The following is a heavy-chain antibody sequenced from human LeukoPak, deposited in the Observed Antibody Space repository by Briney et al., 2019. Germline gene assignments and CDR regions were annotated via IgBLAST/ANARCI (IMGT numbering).Heavy chain of an antibody. Sequence: PSETLSLTCDVSGDSISTISFYWVWIRQPPGKGLEWIGYIRYSGSNNYNPSLKGRVTISIDTSKNQFSLKLSSVTAADTAVYYCARDRGWFGPWGQGTLVTVIS. CDR2: IRYSGSN. CDR1: GDSISTISFY. D-gene: IGHD3-10*01. V-gene: IGHV4-61*01. J-gene: IGHJ5*02. CDR3: ARDRGWFGP.